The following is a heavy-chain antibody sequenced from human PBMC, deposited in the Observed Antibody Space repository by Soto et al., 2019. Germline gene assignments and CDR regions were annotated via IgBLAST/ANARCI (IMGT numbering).Heavy chain of an antibody. J-gene: IGHJ5*02. CDR1: GGSISSDSYF. CDR2: VHYSATT. CDR3: ARAVRGGDRGDWFAP. D-gene: IGHD2-21*02. Sequence: QVQLQESGPGLVKPSQTLSLTCTVSGGSISSDSYFWSWIRQHPGEGLEWIGHVHYSATTYYNPSITSRVSISVDTSKNQFSLKLSSVTAADTAIYYCARAVRGGDRGDWFAPWGQGTLVTVSS. V-gene: IGHV4-31*03.